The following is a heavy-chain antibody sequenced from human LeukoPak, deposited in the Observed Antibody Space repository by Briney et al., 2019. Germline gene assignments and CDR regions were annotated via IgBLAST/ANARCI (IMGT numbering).Heavy chain of an antibody. V-gene: IGHV4-59*01. J-gene: IGHJ4*02. CDR3: ARALDTWSALDY. D-gene: IGHD5-18*01. CDR1: GDSITGYY. CDR2: VYHTGTS. Sequence: PSETLYLTCTVSGDSITGYYWTWVRQPPGKGLEWIGYVYHTGTSNYNPSVRSRITMSVDTSKNQYSMNQTSVTAADTAVYYCARALDTWSALDYWGLGTLVSVSS.